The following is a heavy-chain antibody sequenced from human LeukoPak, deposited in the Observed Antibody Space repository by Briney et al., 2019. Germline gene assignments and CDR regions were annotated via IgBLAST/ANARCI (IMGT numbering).Heavy chain of an antibody. J-gene: IGHJ4*02. CDR1: GYTLTELS. V-gene: IGHV1-24*01. CDR3: ATGTYYYGSGSSPGLGY. D-gene: IGHD3-10*01. CDR2: FDPEDGET. Sequence: ASVKVSCKVSGYTLTELSMHWVRQAPGKALEWMGGFDPEDGETIYAQKFQGRVTMTEDTSTDTAYMELSSLRSEDTAVYYCATGTYYYGSGSSPGLGYWGQGTLVTVSS.